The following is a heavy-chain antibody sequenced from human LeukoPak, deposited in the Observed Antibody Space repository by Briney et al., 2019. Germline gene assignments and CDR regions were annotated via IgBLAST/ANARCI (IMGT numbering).Heavy chain of an antibody. CDR1: GYSISSDYY. J-gene: IGHJ4*02. D-gene: IGHD3-10*01. CDR3: ARQETVRGVIITFDY. V-gene: IGHV4-38-2*02. CDR2: IYYSGST. Sequence: PSETLSLTCTVSGYSISSDYYWAWIRQPPGKGLEWIGSIYYSGSTYYNPSLKSRVTISVDTSKNQFSLKLSSVTAADTAVYYCARQETVRGVIITFDYWGQGTLVTVSS.